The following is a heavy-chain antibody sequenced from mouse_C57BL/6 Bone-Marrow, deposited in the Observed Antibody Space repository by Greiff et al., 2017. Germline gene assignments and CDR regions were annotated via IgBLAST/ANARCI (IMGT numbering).Heavy chain of an antibody. Sequence: VQLQQPVAELVKPGASVKLSCKASGYTFTSYWMHWVKQRPGQGLEWIGMIHPNSGSTNYNEKFKSKATLTVDKSSSTAYMQLSSLTSEDSAVYYCARRTHYYGSSYENFDVWGTGTTVTVSS. CDR1: GYTFTSYW. CDR3: ARRTHYYGSSYENFDV. D-gene: IGHD1-1*01. J-gene: IGHJ1*03. V-gene: IGHV1-64*01. CDR2: IHPNSGST.